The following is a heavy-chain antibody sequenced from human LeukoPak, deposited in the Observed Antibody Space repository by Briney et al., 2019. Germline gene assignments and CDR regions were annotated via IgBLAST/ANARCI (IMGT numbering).Heavy chain of an antibody. CDR2: IYDRGPA. V-gene: IGHV4-30-2*06. Sequence: PSQTLSPTCTVSGYAITNGGFSWNWIRQSPGKGLEWIGCIYDRGPAYYNPSLKSRFTISVDRPKNQFFLNVTSLTAADTAVYYCARSRQASGLFNSWGQGTLVVVSS. J-gene: IGHJ5*01. CDR1: GYAITNGGFS. D-gene: IGHD3-10*01. CDR3: ARSRQASGLFNS.